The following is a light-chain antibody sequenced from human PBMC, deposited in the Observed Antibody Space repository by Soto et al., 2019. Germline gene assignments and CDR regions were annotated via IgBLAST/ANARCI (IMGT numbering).Light chain of an antibody. CDR2: DAS. Sequence: DIQMTQSPSTLYASVGDRVSITCRASQRVDRYLAWYQQKPGKAPQLLIYDASRLESGVPSRFSGSGSGTEFTLTISSLQPEDFTTFYCQQYKDYTWTFGQGTKVEV. CDR3: QQYKDYTWT. V-gene: IGKV1-5*01. CDR1: QRVDRY. J-gene: IGKJ1*01.